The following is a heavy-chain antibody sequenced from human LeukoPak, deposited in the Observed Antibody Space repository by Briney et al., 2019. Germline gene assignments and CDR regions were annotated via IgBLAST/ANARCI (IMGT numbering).Heavy chain of an antibody. V-gene: IGHV3-33*01. CDR1: GFPFSSYG. Sequence: GGSLRLSCVAPGFPFSSYGMHWVRQAPGKGLEWVAVIWYDGSNKYYADSVKGRFTISRDNSKNTLYLQMNSPRAEDTAVYYCARNLDYWGQGTLVTVSS. CDR2: IWYDGSNK. J-gene: IGHJ4*02. CDR3: ARNLDY.